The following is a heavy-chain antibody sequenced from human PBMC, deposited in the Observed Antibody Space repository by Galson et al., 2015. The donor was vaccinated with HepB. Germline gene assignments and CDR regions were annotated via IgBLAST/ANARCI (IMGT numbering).Heavy chain of an antibody. CDR1: GFTFSGSD. CDR3: ARERGEWSYGDHETSH. V-gene: IGHV3-73*01. CDR2: IRSKPNNYAT. Sequence: LRLSCAASGFTFSGSDMHWVRQASGKGLEWVGRIRSKPNNYATAYAASVKGRFTISRDNSKNTLYLQMNSLRAEDTAVYYCARERGEWSYGDHETSHWGQGTLVTVSS. J-gene: IGHJ4*02. D-gene: IGHD4-17*01.